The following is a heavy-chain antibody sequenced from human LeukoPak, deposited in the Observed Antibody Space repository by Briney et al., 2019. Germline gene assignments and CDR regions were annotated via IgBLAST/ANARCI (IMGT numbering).Heavy chain of an antibody. CDR2: INSDGSST. J-gene: IGHJ3*02. Sequence: GGSLRLSCAASGFTFSSYWMHWVRQAPGKGLVWVSRINSDGSSTSYADSVKGRFTISRDNAKNTLYLQMNSLRAEDTAVYYCARSDVIAVAVKDAFDIWGQGTMVTVSS. V-gene: IGHV3-74*01. CDR3: ARSDVIAVAVKDAFDI. CDR1: GFTFSSYW. D-gene: IGHD6-19*01.